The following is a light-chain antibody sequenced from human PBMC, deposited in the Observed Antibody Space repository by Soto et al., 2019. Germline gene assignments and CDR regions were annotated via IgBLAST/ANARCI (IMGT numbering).Light chain of an antibody. CDR2: VNN. CDR3: QSYDSSLSTSGV. Sequence: QSVLTQPPSVSGAPGQRVTISCTGSSSNIGAGYDVHWYQQLPGTAPKLLIYVNNNRGSGVPDRFSASKSGTSASLVITGLQAEDEADYYCQSYDSSLSTSGVFGGGTKVTVL. V-gene: IGLV1-40*01. CDR1: SSNIGAGYD. J-gene: IGLJ3*02.